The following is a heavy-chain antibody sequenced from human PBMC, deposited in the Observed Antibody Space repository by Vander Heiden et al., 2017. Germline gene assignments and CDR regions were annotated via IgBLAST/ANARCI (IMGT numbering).Heavy chain of an antibody. CDR3: AAYLGSSPYAPLAL. CDR2: IVVGSGNT. V-gene: IGHV1-58*01. CDR1: GLIFTTSA. J-gene: IGHJ5*02. D-gene: IGHD6-6*01. Sequence: QMQLVQSGPEVKKPGTSVRVSCTASGLIFTTSAVQWVRQARGQRLEWIGCIVVGSGNTNYAQKFQERVTITRDMSTSTAYMELSNLRSEDTAVYYCAAYLGSSPYAPLALWGQGTLVTVSS.